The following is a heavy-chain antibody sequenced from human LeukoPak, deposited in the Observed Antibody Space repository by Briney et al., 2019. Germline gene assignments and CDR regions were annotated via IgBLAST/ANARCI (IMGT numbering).Heavy chain of an antibody. CDR1: GFTFSDFY. Sequence: GGSLRLSCAASGFTFSDFYMSWIRQAPGKGLEWVSYISGTGSTIYYADSVKGRFTISRNNAKNSLYLQMNSLRAEDTAVYYCARGVGYGSGSYWGQGTLVTVSS. CDR2: ISGTGSTI. CDR3: ARGVGYGSGSY. D-gene: IGHD3-10*01. V-gene: IGHV3-11*01. J-gene: IGHJ4*02.